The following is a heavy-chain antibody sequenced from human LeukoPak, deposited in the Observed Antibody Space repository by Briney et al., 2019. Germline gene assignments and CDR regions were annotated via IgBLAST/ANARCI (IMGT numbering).Heavy chain of an antibody. V-gene: IGHV4-39*01. CDR3: ARIHIAANY. J-gene: IGHJ4*02. Sequence: SETLSLTCTVSGGSISSSSYYWGWIRQPPGKGLEWIGSIYYSGSTYYNPSLKSRVTISVDTSKNQFSLKLSSVTAADTAVYYCARIHIAANYWGQGTLVTVSS. CDR2: IYYSGST. CDR1: GGSISSSSYY. D-gene: IGHD6-25*01.